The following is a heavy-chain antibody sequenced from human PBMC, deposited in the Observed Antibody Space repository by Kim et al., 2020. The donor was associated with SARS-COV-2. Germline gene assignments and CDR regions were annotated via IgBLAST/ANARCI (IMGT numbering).Heavy chain of an antibody. CDR3: TRGSSWYKGFDP. J-gene: IGHJ5*02. D-gene: IGHD6-13*01. V-gene: IGHV3-73*01. Sequence: AYAASVKGRFTISRDDSKNTAYLQMNSLKTEDTAVYYCTRGSSWYKGFDPWGQGTLVTVSS.